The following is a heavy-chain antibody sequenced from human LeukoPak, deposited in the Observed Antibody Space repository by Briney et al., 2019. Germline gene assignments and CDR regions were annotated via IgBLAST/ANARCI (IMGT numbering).Heavy chain of an antibody. CDR3: ARHLVVVTKGVYYYYYGMDV. V-gene: IGHV3-66*04. J-gene: IGHJ6*02. D-gene: IGHD3-22*01. CDR2: IYSGGST. Sequence: PGGSLRLSCAASGLTVSTNYMSWVRQAPGKGLEWVSVIYSGGSTYYADSVKGRFTISRDNSKNTLYLQMNSLRAEDTAVYYCARHLVVVTKGVYYYYYGMDVWGQGTTVTVSS. CDR1: GLTVSTNY.